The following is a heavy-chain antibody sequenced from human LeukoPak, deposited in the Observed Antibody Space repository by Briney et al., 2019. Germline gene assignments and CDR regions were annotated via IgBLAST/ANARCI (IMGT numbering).Heavy chain of an antibody. CDR2: IYYSGST. CDR3: ARGSGSFDY. CDR1: GGSISSYY. J-gene: IGHJ4*02. D-gene: IGHD3-10*01. Sequence: SETLSLTCTVSGGSISSYYWSWIRQPPGKGLEWIGYIYYSGSTNYNPSPKSRVTISVDTSKNQFSLKLSSVTAADTAVYYCARGSGSFDYWGQGTLVTVSS. V-gene: IGHV4-59*01.